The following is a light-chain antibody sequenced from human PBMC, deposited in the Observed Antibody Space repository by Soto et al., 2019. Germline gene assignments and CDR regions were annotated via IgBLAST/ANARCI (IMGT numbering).Light chain of an antibody. Sequence: QSALTQPPSASGSPGQSVTISCTGTSSDVGGYNYVSWYQQHPGKAPKVMIYEVTKRPSGVPDRFSGSKSGNTASLTVSGLQAEDEADYYCSSYAGSNNPLFGGGTRSPS. CDR1: SSDVGGYNY. V-gene: IGLV2-8*01. J-gene: IGLJ2*01. CDR3: SSYAGSNNPL. CDR2: EVT.